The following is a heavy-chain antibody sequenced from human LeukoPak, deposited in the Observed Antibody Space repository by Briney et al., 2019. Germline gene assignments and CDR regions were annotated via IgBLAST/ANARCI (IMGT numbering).Heavy chain of an antibody. D-gene: IGHD1-1*01. J-gene: IGHJ6*03. V-gene: IGHV1-2*02. CDR2: INPDSGGT. Sequence: ASVKVSCKASGYTFTGQNMHWVRQAPGQGLEWMGWINPDSGGTNYAQKFQGRVTMTRDTSFSTAYMELTSLKSDDTAVYYCAREGTSYYYYMDVWGKGTTVTVSS. CDR3: AREGTSYYYYMDV. CDR1: GYTFTGQN.